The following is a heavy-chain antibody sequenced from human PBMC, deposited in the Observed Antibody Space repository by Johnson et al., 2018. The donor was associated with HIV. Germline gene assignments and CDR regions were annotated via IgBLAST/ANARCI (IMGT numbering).Heavy chain of an antibody. J-gene: IGHJ3*02. Sequence: VQLVESGGGVVRPGGSLRLSCAASGFTFSDYYMSWIRQAPGKGLEWVSYISSSGSTIYYADSVKGRFTISRDNAKNSLDLQMNSLGAEDTAVYYCARVRPKGSFDIWGQGTMVTVSS. V-gene: IGHV3-11*04. CDR1: GFTFSDYY. CDR3: ARVRPKGSFDI. D-gene: IGHD1-1*01. CDR2: ISSSGSTI.